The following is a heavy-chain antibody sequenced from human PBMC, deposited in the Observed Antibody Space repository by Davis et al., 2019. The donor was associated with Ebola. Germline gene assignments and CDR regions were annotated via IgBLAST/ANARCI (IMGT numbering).Heavy chain of an antibody. Sequence: ASVKVSCKASHDTFTNYDFTWVRQAPGQGLEWMGRISPYSGNTNFAQKVQGRVSLTTDTSTSTAYMELRSLRSDDAAMYYCAGEERGEVVVIDYWGQGTQVIVSS. CDR1: HDTFTNYD. CDR3: AGEERGEVVVIDY. D-gene: IGHD2-15*01. V-gene: IGHV1-18*01. J-gene: IGHJ4*02. CDR2: ISPYSGNT.